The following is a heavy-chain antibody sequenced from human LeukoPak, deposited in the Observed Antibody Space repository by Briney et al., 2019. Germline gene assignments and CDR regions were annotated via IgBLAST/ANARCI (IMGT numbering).Heavy chain of an antibody. Sequence: KTSETLSLTCTVSGDSISDSMSPSYWSWIRQPPGKGLEWIAYIYYSGGTNYNPSLASRVTISVDTSKNQFSLKLNSVTAADTAVYSCVRLKRVGSLDAFDIWGQGTMVTVSS. V-gene: IGHV4-61*01. CDR1: GDSISDSMSPSY. D-gene: IGHD3-10*01. J-gene: IGHJ3*02. CDR2: IYYSGGT. CDR3: VRLKRVGSLDAFDI.